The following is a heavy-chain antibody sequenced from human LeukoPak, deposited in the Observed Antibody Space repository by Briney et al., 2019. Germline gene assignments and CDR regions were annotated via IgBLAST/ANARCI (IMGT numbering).Heavy chain of an antibody. D-gene: IGHD3-10*01. J-gene: IGHJ4*02. CDR3: TTEGFGVSHFDY. CDR1: GFTVSSNY. Sequence: GGSLRLSCAASGFTVSSNYMSWVRQAPGKGREWVGRIKSKTDGGTTDYAAPVKGRFTISRDDSKNTLYLQMNSLKTEDAAVYYCTTEGFGVSHFDYWGQGTLVTVSP. CDR2: IKSKTDGGTT. V-gene: IGHV3-15*01.